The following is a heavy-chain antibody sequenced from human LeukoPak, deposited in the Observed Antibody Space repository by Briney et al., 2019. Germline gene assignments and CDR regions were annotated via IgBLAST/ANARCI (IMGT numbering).Heavy chain of an antibody. CDR2: IYSGGST. CDR1: GFTVSSNY. Sequence: GGSLRLSCAASGFTVSSNYMSWVRQAPGKGLEWVSVIYSGGSTYYADSVKGRFTISRDNSKNTLYLQMNSLGAEDTAVYYCARAPVSRYYYYGMDVWGQGTTVTVSS. CDR3: ARAPVSRYYYYGMDV. J-gene: IGHJ6*02. D-gene: IGHD6-19*01. V-gene: IGHV3-53*01.